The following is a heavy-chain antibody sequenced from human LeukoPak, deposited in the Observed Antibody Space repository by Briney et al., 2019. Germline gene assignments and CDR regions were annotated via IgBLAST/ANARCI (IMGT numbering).Heavy chain of an antibody. J-gene: IGHJ4*02. Sequence: PGGSLRLSCAASGFTFSSYSMNWVRQAPGKGLECVSSISSSSSYIYYADSVKGRFTISRDNAKNSLYLQMNSLRAEDTAVYYCARDRSTMVRGARYFDYWGQGTLVTVSS. V-gene: IGHV3-21*01. CDR1: GFTFSSYS. CDR3: ARDRSTMVRGARYFDY. D-gene: IGHD3-10*01. CDR2: ISSSSSYI.